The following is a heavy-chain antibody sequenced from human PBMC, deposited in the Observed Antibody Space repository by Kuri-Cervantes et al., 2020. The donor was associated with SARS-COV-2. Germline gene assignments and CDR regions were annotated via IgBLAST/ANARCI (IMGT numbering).Heavy chain of an antibody. V-gene: IGHV4-34*01. CDR2: INHSGST. D-gene: IGHD2-2*02. CDR1: GGSFSGYY. CDR3: ARVGAGVCSSASCYSRAFDY. Sequence: ESLKISCAVYGGSFSGYYWSWIRQPPGKGLKWIGEINHSGSTNYNPSLKTRVTISVNTSKNQFSLKLSSVTAADTAVYYCARVGAGVCSSASCYSRAFDYWGQGTLVTVSS. J-gene: IGHJ4*02.